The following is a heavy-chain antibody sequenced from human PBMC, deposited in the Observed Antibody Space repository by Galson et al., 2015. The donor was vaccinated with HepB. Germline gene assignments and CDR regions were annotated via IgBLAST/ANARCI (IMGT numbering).Heavy chain of an antibody. Sequence: SVKVSCKASGYTFTSYRISWVRQAPGQGLEWMGWISGYNGNTNYVEKFQGRVTMTTDTSTTTAYIEVRSLRSDDTAVYYCARGRSSGWSFDYWGQGTLVTVSS. CDR2: ISGYNGNT. CDR1: GYTFTSYR. CDR3: ARGRSSGWSFDY. D-gene: IGHD6-19*01. J-gene: IGHJ4*02. V-gene: IGHV1-18*01.